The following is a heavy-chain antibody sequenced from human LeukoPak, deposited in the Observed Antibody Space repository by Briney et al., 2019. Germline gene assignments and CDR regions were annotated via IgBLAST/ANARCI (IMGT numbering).Heavy chain of an antibody. Sequence: SQTLSLFCSISGDSINSGDYHWTWIRQYPGKGPQWLGYISYTGGAYYNPSLRSRLSMSLHTSENQFSLQLASVTAADSAVYYCARRVGRPMGYFDPWGPGAQVTVSS. D-gene: IGHD2-2*01. CDR3: ARRVGRPMGYFDP. V-gene: IGHV4-31*03. CDR2: ISYTGGA. J-gene: IGHJ5*02. CDR1: GDSINSGDYH.